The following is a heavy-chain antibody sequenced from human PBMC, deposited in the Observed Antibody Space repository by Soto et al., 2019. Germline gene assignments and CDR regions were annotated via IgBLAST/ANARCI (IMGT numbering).Heavy chain of an antibody. J-gene: IGHJ6*02. CDR2: IYYSGST. CDR1: GGPISSSSYY. D-gene: IGHD6-13*01. V-gene: IGHV4-39*01. Sequence: PSETLSLTCTVSGGPISSSSYYWGWIRQPPGKGLEWIGSIYYSGSTYYNPSLKSRVTISVDTSKNQFSLKLSSVTAADTAVYYCARLSSRYSSSWYLDYYGMDVWGQGTTVTVSS. CDR3: ARLSSRYSSSWYLDYYGMDV.